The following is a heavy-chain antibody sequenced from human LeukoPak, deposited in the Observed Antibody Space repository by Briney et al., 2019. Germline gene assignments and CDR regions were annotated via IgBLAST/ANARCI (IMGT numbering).Heavy chain of an antibody. Sequence: SETLSLTCTVSGGSISSYYWSWIRQPPGKGLEWIGYIYYSGSTNYNPSLKSRVTISVDTSKNQFSLKLSSVTAADTAVYYCARVSRSWSGYYPYCFDYWGQGTLVTVSS. CDR1: GGSISSYY. V-gene: IGHV4-59*01. J-gene: IGHJ4*02. CDR2: IYYSGST. D-gene: IGHD3-3*01. CDR3: ARVSRSWSGYYPYCFDY.